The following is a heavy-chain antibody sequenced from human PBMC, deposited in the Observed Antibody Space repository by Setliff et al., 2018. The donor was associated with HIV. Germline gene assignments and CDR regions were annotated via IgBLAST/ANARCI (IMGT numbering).Heavy chain of an antibody. D-gene: IGHD3-3*01. J-gene: IGHJ4*02. CDR3: ARVFQSYFFDF. Sequence: PGGSLRLSCAASGFTFSNYAMSWVRQAPGEGLEWVSAILSTGERTFYADSVKGRFTISRDNSKNTVYLQMNSLRTEDTAVYYCARVFQSYFFDFWGQGTLVTVSS. CDR2: ILSTGERT. CDR1: GFTFSNYA. V-gene: IGHV3-23*01.